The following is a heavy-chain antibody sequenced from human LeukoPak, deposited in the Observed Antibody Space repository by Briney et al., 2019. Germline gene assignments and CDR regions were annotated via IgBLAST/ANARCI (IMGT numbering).Heavy chain of an antibody. CDR3: GGGVVPATHYYYGMDV. CDR2: IYYSGST. CDR1: GGSFSGYY. J-gene: IGHJ6*02. V-gene: IGHV4-59*01. Sequence: SETLSLTCAVYGGSFSGYYWSWIRQPPGKGLEWIGYIYYSGSTNYNPSLKSRVTISVDTSKNQVSLKLSSVTAADTAVYYCGGGVVPATHYYYGMDVWGQGTTVTVSS. D-gene: IGHD2-2*01.